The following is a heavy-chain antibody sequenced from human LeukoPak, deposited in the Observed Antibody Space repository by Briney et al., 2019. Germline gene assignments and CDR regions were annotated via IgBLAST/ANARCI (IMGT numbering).Heavy chain of an antibody. CDR2: ISYDGSDK. CDR3: ARDLYVRELDY. V-gene: IGHV3-30-3*01. D-gene: IGHD1-26*01. J-gene: IGHJ4*02. Sequence: GGSLRLSCAASGFTFSSYAMHWVRQAPGKGLEWVAVISYDGSDKHYADSVKGRFTISRDNSKNTLYLQMKSLRAEDTAVYYCARDLYVRELDYWGQGTLVTVSS. CDR1: GFTFSSYA.